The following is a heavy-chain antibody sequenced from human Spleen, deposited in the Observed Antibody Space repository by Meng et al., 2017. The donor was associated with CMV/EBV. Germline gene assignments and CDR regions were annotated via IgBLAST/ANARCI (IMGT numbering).Heavy chain of an antibody. CDR2: VNPGGGSA. D-gene: IGHD6-13*01. V-gene: IGHV1-46*01. CDR1: GYPFTIYY. J-gene: IGHJ4*02. Sequence: GKASGYPFTIYYLHWERQAPGQGLEWMGIVNPGGGSASYAQKFQGRVTMTRDTSTSTVYVELSSLRSEDTAVYYCASGQVGGHSSVYWGQGTLVTVSS. CDR3: ASGQVGGHSSVY.